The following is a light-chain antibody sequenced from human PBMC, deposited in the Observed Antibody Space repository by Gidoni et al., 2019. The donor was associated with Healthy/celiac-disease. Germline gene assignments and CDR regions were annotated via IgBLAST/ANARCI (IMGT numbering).Light chain of an antibody. V-gene: IGKV1-39*01. Sequence: DILMTHPSSSLSASVGDRVTITCRASQSISSYLNWYQQKPGKAPKLLIYAASSLQSGVPSRFSGSGSGTDFTLTISSLQPEDFATYYCQQSYSTPLYTFGQGTKLEIK. CDR2: AAS. CDR1: QSISSY. J-gene: IGKJ2*01. CDR3: QQSYSTPLYT.